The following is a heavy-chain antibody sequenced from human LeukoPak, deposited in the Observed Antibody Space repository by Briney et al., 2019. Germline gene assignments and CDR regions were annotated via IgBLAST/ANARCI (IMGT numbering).Heavy chain of an antibody. CDR2: ISGSGGST. V-gene: IGHV3-23*01. D-gene: IGHD3-10*01. J-gene: IGHJ3*02. CDR1: GFTFSSYA. CDR3: AKVGGSGSYYSDAFDI. Sequence: GGSLRLSCSASGFTFSSYAMSWVRQAPGKGLEWVSAISGSGGSTYYAYSVKGRFTSSRDNSKNTLYLQMNSLRAEDTAVYYCAKVGGSGSYYSDAFDIWGQGTMVTVSS.